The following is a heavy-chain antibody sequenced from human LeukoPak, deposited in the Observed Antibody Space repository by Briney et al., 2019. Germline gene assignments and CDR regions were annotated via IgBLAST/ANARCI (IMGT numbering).Heavy chain of an antibody. D-gene: IGHD6-13*01. J-gene: IGHJ1*01. CDR2: IYYSGST. Sequence: SETLSLTCTVSGGSISNYYWSWIRQPPGKGLEWIGYIYYSGSTNYNPSLKSRVTISVDTSKNQFSLKLSSVTAADTAVYYCARGIADIQHWGQGTLVTVSS. V-gene: IGHV4-59*01. CDR3: ARGIADIQH. CDR1: GGSISNYY.